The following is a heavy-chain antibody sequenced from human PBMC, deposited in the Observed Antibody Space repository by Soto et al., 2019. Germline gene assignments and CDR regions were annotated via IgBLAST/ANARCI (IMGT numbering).Heavy chain of an antibody. CDR3: AKDRYVVSPYYYDSSGFDY. D-gene: IGHD3-22*01. CDR2: ISGSGGST. V-gene: IGHV3-23*01. Sequence: GGSLRLSCAASGFTFSSYAMSWVRQAPGKGLEWVSAISGSGGSTYYADSVKGRFTISRDNSKNTLYLQMNSLRAEDTAVYYCAKDRYVVSPYYYDSSGFDYWGQGTLVTVSS. CDR1: GFTFSSYA. J-gene: IGHJ4*02.